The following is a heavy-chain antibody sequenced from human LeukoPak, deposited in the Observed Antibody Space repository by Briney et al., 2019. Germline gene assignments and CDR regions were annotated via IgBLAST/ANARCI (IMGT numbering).Heavy chain of an antibody. CDR3: ARELVPAAMPYFDY. D-gene: IGHD2-2*01. CDR1: GFTFSSYG. CDR2: ISDNSGYI. Sequence: GRSLRLSCAASGFTFSSYGMHWVRQAPGKGLEWVSSISDNSGYIDYADSLKGRFTISRDNARNSLYLQMNSLRAEDTAVYYCARELVPAAMPYFDYWGQGTLVTVSS. J-gene: IGHJ4*02. V-gene: IGHV3-21*01.